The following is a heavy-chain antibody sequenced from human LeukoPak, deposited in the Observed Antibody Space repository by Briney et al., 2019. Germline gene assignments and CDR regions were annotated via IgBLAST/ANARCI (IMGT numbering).Heavy chain of an antibody. Sequence: GASVKVSCKASGYTFTNYAMNWVRQAPGQRLEWMGWINAGNGNTKSSQRSQDRVTITRDTSASTAYMELNSLRSEDTAVYYCARGIWSSHNKDYYFDYWGQGSLVTVSS. CDR2: INAGNGNT. J-gene: IGHJ4*02. CDR1: GYTFTNYA. CDR3: ARGIWSSHNKDYYFDY. V-gene: IGHV1-3*01. D-gene: IGHD2-21*01.